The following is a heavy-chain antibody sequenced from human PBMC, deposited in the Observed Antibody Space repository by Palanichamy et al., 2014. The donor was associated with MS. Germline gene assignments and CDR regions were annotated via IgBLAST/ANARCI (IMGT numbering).Heavy chain of an antibody. V-gene: IGHV4-38-2*01. D-gene: IGHD5-12*01. J-gene: IGHJ4*02. CDR3: VRGYTSVPRVDF. Sequence: QVQLQESGPGLVKPSETLSLTCAVSGYSISSGYSWGWIRQPPGKGLEWIVTIYYSGSTYYNPSLQSRVTISVDTSNNQFSLKLSSVTAADTAIYYCVRGYTSVPRVDFWGQGILVTVSS. CDR2: IYYSGST. CDR1: GYSISSGYS.